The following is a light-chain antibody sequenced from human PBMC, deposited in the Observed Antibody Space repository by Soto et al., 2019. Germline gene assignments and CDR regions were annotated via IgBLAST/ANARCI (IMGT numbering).Light chain of an antibody. CDR2: AAS. CDR3: QESYSSLTWT. CDR1: QTIRSY. Sequence: DIQMTQCPSSLASSIGYRVTITFRSSQTIRSYLNWYQQKPGKAPNLLVYAASSLQSGVPSRFSGSGSGTDFTLTISSLQPEDFATYYCQESYSSLTWTFGQGTKADI. J-gene: IGKJ1*01. V-gene: IGKV1-39*01.